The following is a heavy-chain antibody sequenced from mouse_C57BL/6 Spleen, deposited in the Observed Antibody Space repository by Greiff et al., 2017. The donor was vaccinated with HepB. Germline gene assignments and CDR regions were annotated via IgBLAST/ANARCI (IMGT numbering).Heavy chain of an antibody. CDR1: GYSITSGYY. Sequence: EVQLVESGPGLVKPSQSLSLTCSVTGYSITSGYYWNWIRQFPGNKLEWMGYISYDGSNNYNPSLKNRISITRDTSKNQFFLKLNSVTTEDTATYYCARASSGYGYAMDYWGQGTSVTVSS. V-gene: IGHV3-6*01. D-gene: IGHD3-2*02. CDR3: ARASSGYGYAMDY. CDR2: ISYDGSN. J-gene: IGHJ4*01.